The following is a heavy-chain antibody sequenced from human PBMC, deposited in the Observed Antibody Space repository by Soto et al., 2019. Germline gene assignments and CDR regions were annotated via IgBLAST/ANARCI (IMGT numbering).Heavy chain of an antibody. Sequence: QVQLVESGGGVVQPGRSLRLSCAASGFTFSSYGMHWVRQAPGKGLEWVAVIWYDGSNKYYADSVKGRFTISRDNSKNTLYLQMNSLRAEDTAVYYCARDKVGGYFDWLDGNHSDYWGQGTLVTVSS. CDR2: IWYDGSNK. V-gene: IGHV3-33*01. J-gene: IGHJ4*02. CDR3: ARDKVGGYFDWLDGNHSDY. D-gene: IGHD3-9*01. CDR1: GFTFSSYG.